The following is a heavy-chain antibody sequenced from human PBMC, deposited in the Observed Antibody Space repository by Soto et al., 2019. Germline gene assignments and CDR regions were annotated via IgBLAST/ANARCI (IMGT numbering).Heavy chain of an antibody. CDR2: ISGSGGST. CDR1: GFTFSSYA. CDR3: AKDRNESRLRYFDWFPPAPGY. V-gene: IGHV3-23*01. Sequence: GGSLRLSCAASGFTFSSYAMSWVRQAPGKGLEWVSAISGSGGSTYYADSVKGRFTISRDNSKNTLYLQMNSLRAEDTAVYYCAKDRNESRLRYFDWFPPAPGYWGQGTLVTVSS. D-gene: IGHD3-9*01. J-gene: IGHJ4*02.